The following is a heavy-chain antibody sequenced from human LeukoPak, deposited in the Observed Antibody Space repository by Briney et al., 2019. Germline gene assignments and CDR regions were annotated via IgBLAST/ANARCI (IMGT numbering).Heavy chain of an antibody. V-gene: IGHV3-53*01. J-gene: IGHJ4*02. CDR3: ARGVGSGSRLRAGDS. CDR2: IYSGGST. Sequence: GGSLRLSCAASGFTVSSNYMSWVRQAPGKGLEWVSVIYSGGSTYYADSVKGRFTISRDNSKNTLYLQMNSLRAEDTAVYYCARGVGSGSRLRAGDSWGQGTLVTVSS. CDR1: GFTVSSNY. D-gene: IGHD1-26*01.